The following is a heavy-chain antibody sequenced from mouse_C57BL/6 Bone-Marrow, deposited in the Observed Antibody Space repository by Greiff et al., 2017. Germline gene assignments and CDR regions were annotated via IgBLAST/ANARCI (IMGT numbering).Heavy chain of an antibody. D-gene: IGHD2-3*01. V-gene: IGHV3-6*01. J-gene: IGHJ2*01. Sequence: DVKLQESGPGLVKPSQSLSLTCSVTGYSITSGYYWNWIRQFPGNKLEWMGYISYDGSNNYNPSLKNRISITRDTSKNQFFLKLNSVTTEDTATYYCAREEGDGYFDYWGQGTTLTVSS. CDR1: GYSITSGYY. CDR2: ISYDGSN. CDR3: AREEGDGYFDY.